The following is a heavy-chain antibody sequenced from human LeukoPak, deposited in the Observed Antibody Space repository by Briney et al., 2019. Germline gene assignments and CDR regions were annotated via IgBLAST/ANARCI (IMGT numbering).Heavy chain of an antibody. D-gene: IGHD3-22*01. CDR1: GGSISSYY. V-gene: IGHV4-4*07. Sequence: SETLSLTCTVSGGSISSYYWSWIRQPAGKGLEWIGRIYTSGSTNYNPSLKSRVTISVDKSKNQFSLKLSSVTAADTAVYYCARVEVRYYYDSSGYNWFYPWGQGTLVTVSS. J-gene: IGHJ5*02. CDR2: IYTSGST. CDR3: ARVEVRYYYDSSGYNWFYP.